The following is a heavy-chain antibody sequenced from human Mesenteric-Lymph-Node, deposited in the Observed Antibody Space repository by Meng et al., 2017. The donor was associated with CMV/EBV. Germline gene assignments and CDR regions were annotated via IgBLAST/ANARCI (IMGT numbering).Heavy chain of an antibody. D-gene: IGHD3-3*01. J-gene: IGHJ4*02. V-gene: IGHV3-21*01. CDR2: ISSSSSYI. CDR1: GFTFSGSA. CDR3: ARGFGVVPRPFDY. Sequence: GESLKISCAASGFTFSGSAMHWVRQAPGKGLEWVSFISSSSSYIYYADSVKGRFTISRDNAKNSLYLQMNSLRAEDTAVYYCARGFGVVPRPFDYWGQGTLVTVSS.